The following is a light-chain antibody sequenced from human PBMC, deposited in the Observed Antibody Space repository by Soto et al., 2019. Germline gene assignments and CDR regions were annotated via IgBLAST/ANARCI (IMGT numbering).Light chain of an antibody. CDR2: SNN. Sequence: QSVLTQPPSASGTPGQRVTISCSGGSSNIGTNTVNWYQHLPGTAPKPLIYSNNQRPSGVPDRFSGSKSGTSASLAISGLQSEDEANYYCAAWDDSVYGVVFGGGTKVTVL. J-gene: IGLJ2*01. V-gene: IGLV1-44*01. CDR1: SSNIGTNT. CDR3: AAWDDSVYGVV.